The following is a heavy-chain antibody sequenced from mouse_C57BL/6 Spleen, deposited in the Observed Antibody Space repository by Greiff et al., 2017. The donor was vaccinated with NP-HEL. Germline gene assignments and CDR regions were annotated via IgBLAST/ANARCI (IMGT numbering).Heavy chain of an antibody. CDR2: IYWDDDK. Sequence: QVTLKESGPGILQSSQTLSLTCSFSGFSLSTSGMGVSWIRQPSGKGLEWLAHIYWDDDKRYNPSLKSRLTISKDTSRNQVFLKITSVDTADTATYYCARRGGYGPFLYFDVWGTGTTVTVSS. CDR3: ARRGGYGPFLYFDV. CDR1: GFSLSTSGMG. J-gene: IGHJ1*03. V-gene: IGHV8-12*01. D-gene: IGHD2-10*02.